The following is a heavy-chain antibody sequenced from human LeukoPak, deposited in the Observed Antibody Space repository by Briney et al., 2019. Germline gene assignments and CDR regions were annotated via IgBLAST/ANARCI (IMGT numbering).Heavy chain of an antibody. Sequence: PSETLSLTCTASGGSISTSYYWGWIRQPPGEGLEWIGSIYSVGSTYYNPSLKSRVTISVDTSKNQFSLKLSSVTAADTAVYYCARESLRYFDWLSKASHFDYWGQGTLVTVSS. J-gene: IGHJ4*02. D-gene: IGHD3-9*01. CDR2: IYSVGST. V-gene: IGHV4-39*07. CDR3: ARESLRYFDWLSKASHFDY. CDR1: GGSISTSYY.